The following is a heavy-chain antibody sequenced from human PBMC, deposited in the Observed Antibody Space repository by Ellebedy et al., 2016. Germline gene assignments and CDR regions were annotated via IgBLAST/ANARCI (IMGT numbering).Heavy chain of an antibody. D-gene: IGHD2-15*01. CDR1: GFTFSDYY. CDR2: ISSSSSYT. CDR3: ARAWGCSGGSCYLLDY. V-gene: IGHV3-11*05. J-gene: IGHJ4*02. Sequence: GGSLRLXXAASGFTFSDYYMSWIRQAPGKGLEWVSYISSSSSYTNYADSVKGRFTISRDNAKNSLYLQMNSLRAEDTAVYYCARAWGCSGGSCYLLDYWGQGTLVTVSS.